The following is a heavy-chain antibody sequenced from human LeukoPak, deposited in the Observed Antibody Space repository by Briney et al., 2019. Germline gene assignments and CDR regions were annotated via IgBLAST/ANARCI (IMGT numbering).Heavy chain of an antibody. D-gene: IGHD3-16*02. J-gene: IGHJ4*02. CDR2: IHTSGST. CDR3: ARGGDYIWGTYRPFDY. V-gene: IGHV4-4*07. Sequence: PSETLSLTCTVSGGSISSYYWSWIRQPAGKGLEWIGRIHTSGSTNYSPSLKSRVTMSVDTSKNQFSLKLSSVTAADTAVYYCARGGDYIWGTYRPFDYWGQGTLVTVSS. CDR1: GGSISSYY.